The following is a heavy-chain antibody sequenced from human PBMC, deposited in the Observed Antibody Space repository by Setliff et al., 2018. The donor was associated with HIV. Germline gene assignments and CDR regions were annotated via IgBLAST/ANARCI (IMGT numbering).Heavy chain of an antibody. CDR2: IDHTGSA. CDR1: GGSFSAYY. Sequence: PSETLSLTCAVSGGSFSAYYWTWIRQSPHKGLEWVGEIDHTGSAYYNPSLTSRVTISVDTSKNRFSLELSSVTAADTAFYYCARGPRVSAAVVETPSAYWGQGTRVTVSS. CDR3: ARGPRVSAAVVETPSAY. D-gene: IGHD6-19*01. J-gene: IGHJ4*02. V-gene: IGHV4-34*01.